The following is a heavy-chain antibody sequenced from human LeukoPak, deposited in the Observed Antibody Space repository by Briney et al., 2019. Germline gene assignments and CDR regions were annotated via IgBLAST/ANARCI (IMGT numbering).Heavy chain of an antibody. CDR1: GYSFTNYW. J-gene: IGHJ4*02. CDR2: IYPGDSET. D-gene: IGHD4-23*01. CDR3: ARPATLSPYDGNLYFDY. Sequence: GESLKISCKGSGYSFTNYWIGWVRQMPGKGLDWMGFIYPGDSETKYSPSFQGQVTFSADKSINTAYLQWSSLKASDTAMYYCARPATLSPYDGNLYFDYWGQGTLVTVSS. V-gene: IGHV5-51*01.